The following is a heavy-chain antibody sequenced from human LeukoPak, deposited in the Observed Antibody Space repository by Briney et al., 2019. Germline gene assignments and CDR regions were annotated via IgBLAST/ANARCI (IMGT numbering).Heavy chain of an antibody. CDR3: ARGLFGGSPRAARHYYYYMDV. CDR2: INPNSGGT. CDR1: GYTFTGYY. J-gene: IGHJ6*03. D-gene: IGHD3-10*01. V-gene: IGHV1-2*02. Sequence: GASVKVSCKASGYTFTGYYMHWVRQAPGQGLEWMGWINPNSGGTNYAQKFQGRVTITRNTSISTAYMELSSLRSEDTAVYYCARGLFGGSPRAARHYYYYMDVWGKGTTVTVSS.